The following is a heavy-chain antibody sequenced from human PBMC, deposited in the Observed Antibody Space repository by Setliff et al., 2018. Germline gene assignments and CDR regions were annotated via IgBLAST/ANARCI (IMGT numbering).Heavy chain of an antibody. Sequence: SETLSLTCSVSGGSISSGSYYWGWIRQSPGKGLEWIGSMYYSGSTYYNPSLKGRVTISVDTTKNQFSLKLTSMTAADTAVYFCARHLLVQGTYHFDYWGQGSPVTVSS. CDR3: ARHLLVQGTYHFDY. D-gene: IGHD3-10*01. J-gene: IGHJ4*02. CDR2: MYYSGST. V-gene: IGHV4-39*01. CDR1: GGSISSGSYY.